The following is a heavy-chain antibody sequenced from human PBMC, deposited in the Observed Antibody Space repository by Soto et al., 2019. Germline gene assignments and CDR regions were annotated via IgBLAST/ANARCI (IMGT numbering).Heavy chain of an antibody. Sequence: QVQLQESGPGLVKPSQTLSLTCTVSGGSISSGGFYWSWIRQYPGRGLEWIGYIYYSGSTYYNPSIKSRVTIAVDTSKNQFSLKLSSVTAADTAVYYCARALRGYSYGGDFDYWGQGTLVTVSS. D-gene: IGHD5-18*01. CDR1: GGSISSGGFY. CDR3: ARALRGYSYGGDFDY. J-gene: IGHJ4*02. V-gene: IGHV4-31*03. CDR2: IYYSGST.